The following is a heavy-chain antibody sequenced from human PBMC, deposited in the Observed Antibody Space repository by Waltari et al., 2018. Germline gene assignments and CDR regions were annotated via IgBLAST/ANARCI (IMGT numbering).Heavy chain of an antibody. Sequence: QVQLVESGGGVVQPGGSLRLSCAASGFTFSSYGMHWVRQAPGKGLEWVAFIRYDGSNKYYADSVKGRFTISRDNSKNPLYPQMNSLRAEDTAVYYCAKDQDYGDYVPHYYYYGMDVWGQGTTVTVSS. CDR3: AKDQDYGDYVPHYYYYGMDV. V-gene: IGHV3-30*02. CDR2: IRYDGSNK. J-gene: IGHJ6*02. CDR1: GFTFSSYG. D-gene: IGHD4-17*01.